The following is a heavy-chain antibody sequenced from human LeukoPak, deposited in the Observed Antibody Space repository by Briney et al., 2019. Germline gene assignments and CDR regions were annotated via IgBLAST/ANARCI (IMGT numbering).Heavy chain of an antibody. J-gene: IGHJ6*03. Sequence: ASETLSLTCAVYGGSFSGYYWSWIRQPPGKGLEWIRSIYYSGSTYYNPSLKSRVTISVDTSKNQFSLKLSSVTAADTAVYYCARGYCSGGSCYSYYYYNYMDVWGKGTTVTVSS. CDR3: ARGYCSGGSCYSYYYYNYMDV. CDR2: IYYSGST. D-gene: IGHD2-15*01. V-gene: IGHV4-34*01. CDR1: GGSFSGYY.